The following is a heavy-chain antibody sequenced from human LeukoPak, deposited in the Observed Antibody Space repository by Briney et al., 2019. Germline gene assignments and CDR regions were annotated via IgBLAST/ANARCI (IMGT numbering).Heavy chain of an antibody. CDR2: INHSGST. CDR3: ARTPRYDYIWGSYRYTGDPAFDI. CDR1: GGSFSGYY. D-gene: IGHD3-16*02. V-gene: IGHV4-34*01. J-gene: IGHJ3*02. Sequence: SETLSLTCAVYGGSFSGYYWSWIRQPPGKGLEWIGEINHSGSTNYNPSLKSRVTISVDTSENQFSLKLSSVTAADTAVYYCARTPRYDYIWGSYRYTGDPAFDIWGQGTMVTVSS.